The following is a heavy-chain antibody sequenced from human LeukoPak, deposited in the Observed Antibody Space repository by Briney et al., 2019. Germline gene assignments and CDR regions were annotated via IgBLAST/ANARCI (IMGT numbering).Heavy chain of an antibody. CDR2: IAYDGSRA. CDR1: GFTFGGYG. V-gene: IGHV3-33*01. J-gene: IGHJ4*02. Sequence: GGSLRLSCAGSGFTFGGYGMHWFRQTPGKGLEWVAVIAYDGSRAFYADSVKGRFTISRDNSKNTMSVQMDDLRAEDTAVYYCTRYNNDHFDHWGQGTLVTVSS. D-gene: IGHD1-14*01. CDR3: TRYNNDHFDH.